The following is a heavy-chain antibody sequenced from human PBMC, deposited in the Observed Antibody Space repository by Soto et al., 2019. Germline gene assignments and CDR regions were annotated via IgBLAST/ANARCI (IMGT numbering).Heavy chain of an antibody. V-gene: IGHV3-23*01. D-gene: IGHD1-1*01. CDR3: AKARTGIYRYYYGMDV. Sequence: EQLLESGGGLVQPGGSLRLSCAGSGFTFSSYAMSWVRQAPGKGLEWVAGMSGSGGSVYYADSVKGRFTISRDNSKSTLDLHMNSLRAEDTALYYCAKARTGIYRYYYGMDVWGQGTTVTVSS. J-gene: IGHJ6*02. CDR1: GFTFSSYA. CDR2: MSGSGGSV.